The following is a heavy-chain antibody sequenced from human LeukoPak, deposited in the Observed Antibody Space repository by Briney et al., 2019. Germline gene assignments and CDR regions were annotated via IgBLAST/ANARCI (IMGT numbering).Heavy chain of an antibody. V-gene: IGHV4-4*07. D-gene: IGHD3-10*01. CDR3: ARDREYYGSGNWFDP. J-gene: IGHJ5*02. CDR2: IYTSGST. Sequence: SETLSLTCTVSGGSISSYYWSWIRQPAGKGLEWIGRIYTSGSTNYNPSLKSRVTMSVDTSKNQFSLKLSSVTAADTAVYYCARDREYYGSGNWFDPWGQGTLVTVSS. CDR1: GGSISSYY.